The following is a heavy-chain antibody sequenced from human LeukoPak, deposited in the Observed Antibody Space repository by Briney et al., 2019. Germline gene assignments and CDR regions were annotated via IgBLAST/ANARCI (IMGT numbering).Heavy chain of an antibody. D-gene: IGHD3-22*01. Sequence: ASETLSLTCAVYGGSFSGYYWSWIRQPPGKGLEWIGEINHSGSTNYNPSLKSRVTISIDKSKNQFFLNLSSVTAADTAVYYCAGLVGRYSSGLYYYYFDYWGQGTLVTVSS. CDR2: INHSGST. CDR3: AGLVGRYSSGLYYYYFDY. J-gene: IGHJ4*02. V-gene: IGHV4-34*01. CDR1: GGSFSGYY.